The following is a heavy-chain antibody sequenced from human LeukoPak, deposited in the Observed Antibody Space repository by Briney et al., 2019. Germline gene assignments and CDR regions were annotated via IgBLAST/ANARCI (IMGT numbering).Heavy chain of an antibody. CDR3: ARDSYGDFWSGYYTSYYFDY. V-gene: IGHV4-4*07. CDR2: IYTSGST. CDR1: GGSISSYY. J-gene: IGHJ4*02. Sequence: SETLSLTCTVSGGSISSYYWSWIRQPAGKGLEWIGRIYTSGSTNYNPSLKSRVTMSVDTSKNQFSLKLSSVTAADTAVYYCARDSYGDFWSGYYTSYYFDYWGQGTLVTVSS. D-gene: IGHD3-3*01.